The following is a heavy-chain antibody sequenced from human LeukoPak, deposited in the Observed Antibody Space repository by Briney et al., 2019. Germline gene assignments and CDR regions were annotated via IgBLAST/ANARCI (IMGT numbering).Heavy chain of an antibody. CDR2: ISSSSSYI. CDR1: GFTFSSYS. Sequence: GGSLRLSCAASGFTFSSYSMNWVRQAPGKGLEWVSSISSSSSYIYYADSVKGRFTISRDNAKNSLYLQMNSLGAEDTAVYCCARDWGIGYDSSVGTDYWGQGTLVTVSS. D-gene: IGHD3-22*01. J-gene: IGHJ4*02. V-gene: IGHV3-21*01. CDR3: ARDWGIGYDSSVGTDY.